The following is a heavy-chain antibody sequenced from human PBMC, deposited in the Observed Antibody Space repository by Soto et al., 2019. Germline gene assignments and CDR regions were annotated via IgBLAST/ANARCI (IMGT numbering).Heavy chain of an antibody. V-gene: IGHV3-7*01. CDR3: VGALTYEVPYYSYGMDL. Sequence: LRLSCAASGFSFSTYLMSWVRQAPGNGLEWVANIKQGGNEKFYVDSVKGRFTISRDNDKKSLYLQMDSLRVEDTAVYYCVGALTYEVPYYSYGMDLWGQGTTVTVSS. J-gene: IGHJ6*02. D-gene: IGHD3-16*01. CDR2: IKQGGNEK. CDR1: GFSFSTYL.